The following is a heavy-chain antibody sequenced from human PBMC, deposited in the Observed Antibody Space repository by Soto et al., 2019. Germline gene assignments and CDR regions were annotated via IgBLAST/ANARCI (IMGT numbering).Heavy chain of an antibody. V-gene: IGHV3-23*01. D-gene: IGHD3-3*01. CDR2: ISGSGGST. Sequence: PGGSLRLSCAASGFTFSSYAMSWVRQAPGKGLEWVSAISGSGGSTYYADSVKGRFTISRDNSKNTLYLQMNSLRAEDTAVYYCAKVADFWSGYYNSGYGMDVWGQGTTVTVSS. J-gene: IGHJ6*02. CDR1: GFTFSSYA. CDR3: AKVADFWSGYYNSGYGMDV.